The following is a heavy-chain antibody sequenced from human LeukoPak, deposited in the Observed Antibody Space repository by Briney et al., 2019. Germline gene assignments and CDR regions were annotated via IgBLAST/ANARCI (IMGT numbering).Heavy chain of an antibody. V-gene: IGHV4-59*01. D-gene: IGHD3-16*01. J-gene: IGHJ6*04. Sequence: PSETLSLTCTVSGGSISSYYWSWIRQPPGKGLEWIGYIYYSGSTNYNPSLKSRVTISVDTSKNQFSLKLSSVTAADTAVYYCARSMTTFGAPYYYYYGMDVWGKGTTVTVSS. CDR3: ARSMTTFGAPYYYYYGMDV. CDR1: GGSISSYY. CDR2: IYYSGST.